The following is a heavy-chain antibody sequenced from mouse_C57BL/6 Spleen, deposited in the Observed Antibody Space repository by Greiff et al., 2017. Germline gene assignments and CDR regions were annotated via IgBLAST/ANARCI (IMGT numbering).Heavy chain of an antibody. CDR2: IYPGDGAT. CDR1: GYAFSSSW. V-gene: IGHV1-82*01. CDR3: AGDGESDAMDY. Sequence: VQLQQSGPELVKPGASVKISCKASGYAFSSSWMNWVKQRPGKGLEWIGRIYPGDGATNYNGKFKGKATLTADKSSSTAYMHLSSLTSEDSAVYVCAGDGESDAMDYWGQGTSVTVSS. J-gene: IGHJ4*01. D-gene: IGHD2-3*01.